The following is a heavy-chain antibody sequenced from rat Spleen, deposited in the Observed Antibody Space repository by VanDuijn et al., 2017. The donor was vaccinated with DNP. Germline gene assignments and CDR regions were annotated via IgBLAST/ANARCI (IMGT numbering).Heavy chain of an antibody. D-gene: IGHD1-11*01. J-gene: IGHJ2*01. V-gene: IGHV5-25*01. CDR2: ISSSGGST. Sequence: EVQLVESGGGLVQPGRSLKLSCAASGFTFSGYYMAWVRQAPTKGLEWVATISSSGGSTYYPDSVKGRFTIARDNARNTLYLQMNSLRSEDTATYYCARGPNYGGYSDFLDYWGQGVMVTVSS. CDR1: GFTFSGYY. CDR3: ARGPNYGGYSDFLDY.